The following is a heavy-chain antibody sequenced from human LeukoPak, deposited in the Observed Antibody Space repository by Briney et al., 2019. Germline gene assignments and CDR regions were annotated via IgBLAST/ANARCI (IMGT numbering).Heavy chain of an antibody. Sequence: GGSLRLSCAASGFTFSSYPMHWVRQAPGKGLEYVSAISSNGGSTYYANSVKGRFTISRDNSKNTLYLQMGSLRAEDMAVYYCARDIESSGWYYFDYWGQGTLVTVSS. CDR1: GFTFSSYP. D-gene: IGHD6-19*01. J-gene: IGHJ4*02. CDR3: ARDIESSGWYYFDY. V-gene: IGHV3-64*01. CDR2: ISSNGGST.